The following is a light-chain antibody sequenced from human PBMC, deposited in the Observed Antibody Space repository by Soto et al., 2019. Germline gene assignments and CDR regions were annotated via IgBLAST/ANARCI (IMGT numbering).Light chain of an antibody. J-gene: IGKJ1*01. V-gene: IGKV3-11*01. Sequence: ELDLTHTPFTLRTTQTDRVTLSCRASKSVSSYLAWYQQQPGQAPRILIYDASNRAPGIPARFSGSGSGTDFTLSISSLEPEDFAVYYCQQRGKRTPWTVGNGTKV. CDR1: KSVSSY. CDR3: QQRGKRTPWT. CDR2: DAS.